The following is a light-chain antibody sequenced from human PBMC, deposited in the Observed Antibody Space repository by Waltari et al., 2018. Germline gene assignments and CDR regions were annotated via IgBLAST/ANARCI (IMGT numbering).Light chain of an antibody. CDR1: QSITGY. CDR3: QQGFSPSWT. Sequence: DIQVTQSPSSLSASVGDRVTITCRASQSITGYLNWYQQKPGKAPNLLIYAASNLQSGVPARFRGSGSGTEFTLAIGSLHPEDSATYYCQQGFSPSWTFGQGTKVEF. J-gene: IGKJ1*01. V-gene: IGKV1-39*01. CDR2: AAS.